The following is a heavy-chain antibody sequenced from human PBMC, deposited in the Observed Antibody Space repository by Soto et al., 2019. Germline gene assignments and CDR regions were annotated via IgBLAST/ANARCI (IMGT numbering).Heavy chain of an antibody. CDR2: INWIGGST. J-gene: IGHJ4*02. V-gene: IGHV3-20*04. D-gene: IGHD3-16*01. Sequence: GGSLRLSCAASGFIFGAHAMSWVRQASGKGLEWVSAINWIGGSTNYADSMKDRFTISRDNAKNSLYLQMSSLRAEDTALYYCARHGGTPDLYFDYWGQGTPVTVSS. CDR1: GFIFGAHA. CDR3: ARHGGTPDLYFDY.